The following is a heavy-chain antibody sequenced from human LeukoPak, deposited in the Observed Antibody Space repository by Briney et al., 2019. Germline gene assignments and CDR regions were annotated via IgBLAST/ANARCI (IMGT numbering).Heavy chain of an antibody. Sequence: GASVKVSCKASGYTFTGYYMHWVRQAPGQGLEWMGWINPNSGGANYAQKFQGRVTMTRDTSISTAYMELSRLRPDDTAVYYCASWRYYGSGSFGAFDIWGRGTMVTVSS. D-gene: IGHD3-10*01. V-gene: IGHV1-2*02. CDR1: GYTFTGYY. J-gene: IGHJ3*02. CDR2: INPNSGGA. CDR3: ASWRYYGSGSFGAFDI.